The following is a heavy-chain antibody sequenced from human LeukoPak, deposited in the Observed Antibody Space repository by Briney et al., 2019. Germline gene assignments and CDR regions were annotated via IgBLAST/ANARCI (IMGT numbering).Heavy chain of an antibody. CDR3: ARDYFSSSSLGGGMDV. V-gene: IGHV3-21*01. J-gene: IGHJ6*02. CDR2: ISSSSSYI. Sequence: GGSLRLSCAASGFTFSSYSMNWVRQAPGKGLEWVSSISSSSSYIYYADSVKGRFTISRDNAKNSLYLQMNSLRAEDTAVYYCARDYFSSSSLGGGMDVWGQGTTVTVSS. CDR1: GFTFSSYS. D-gene: IGHD6-6*01.